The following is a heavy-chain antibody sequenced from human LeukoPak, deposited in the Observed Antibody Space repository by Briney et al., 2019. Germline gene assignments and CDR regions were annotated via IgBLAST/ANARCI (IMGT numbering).Heavy chain of an antibody. CDR1: GFTFSNYA. V-gene: IGHV3-23*01. J-gene: IGHJ3*02. CDR3: AKDQGSWGAFDI. D-gene: IGHD6-13*01. CDR2: ISVSGGST. Sequence: PGGSLRLSCAASGFTFSNYAMSWVRQAPGKGLEWVSGISVSGGSTYYADSVKGRFTISRDCSKNTLYVQMNSLRADDTALYYCAKDQGSWGAFDIWGQGTMVTVSS.